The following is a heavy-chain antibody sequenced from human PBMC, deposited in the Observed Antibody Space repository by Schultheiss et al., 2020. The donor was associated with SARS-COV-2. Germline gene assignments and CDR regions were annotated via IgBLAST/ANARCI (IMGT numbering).Heavy chain of an antibody. CDR1: GYSISSGYY. Sequence: SETLSLTCAVSGYSISSGYYWGWIRQPPGKGLEWIGSIYYSGISYFYPSLKSRVTMSVDTSRNQFSLKLSSVTAADAARYYCARHVVASRYFDLWGQGTLVTVSS. CDR2: IYYSGIS. J-gene: IGHJ4*02. CDR3: ARHVVASRYFDL. D-gene: IGHD3-9*01. V-gene: IGHV4-38-2*01.